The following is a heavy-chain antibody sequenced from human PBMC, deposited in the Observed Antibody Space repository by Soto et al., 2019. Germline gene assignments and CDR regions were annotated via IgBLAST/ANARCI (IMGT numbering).Heavy chain of an antibody. CDR3: TRDASRDSSARGWFDP. Sequence: LRLSCAASGFTFSSYAMSWVRQAPGKGLEWVSAISGSGGSTYYADSVKGRFTISRDNSKNTLYLQMNSLRAEDTAVYYCTRDASRDSSARGWFDPWGPGTLVTVSS. CDR2: ISGSGGST. D-gene: IGHD6-13*01. CDR1: GFTFSSYA. J-gene: IGHJ5*02. V-gene: IGHV3-23*01.